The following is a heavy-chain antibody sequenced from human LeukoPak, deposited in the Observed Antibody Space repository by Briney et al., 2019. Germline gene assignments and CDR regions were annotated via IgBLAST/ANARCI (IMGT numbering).Heavy chain of an antibody. CDR1: GYTFTNYG. J-gene: IGHJ6*03. CDR2: ISTYNDYT. CDR3: ASRYGYRVRDYYYMDV. Sequence: AASVKVSCKASGYTFTNYGISWVRQAPGQGLEWMGWISTYNDYTKYSQKLQGRVTMTTDTSTSTAYMELSSLISEDTAVYYCASRYGYRVRDYYYMDVWGKGTTVTISS. D-gene: IGHD5-18*01. V-gene: IGHV1-18*01.